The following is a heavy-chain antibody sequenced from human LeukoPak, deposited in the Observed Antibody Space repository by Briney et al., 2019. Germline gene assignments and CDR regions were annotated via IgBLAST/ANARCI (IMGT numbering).Heavy chain of an antibody. Sequence: GRSLRLSCAASGFTFSSYGMHWVRQATGKGLEWVAVIWYDGGNKYYADSVKGRFTISRDNSKNTLYLQMNSLRAEDTAVYYCARDRTWEPLALDAFDIWGPGTMVTVSS. D-gene: IGHD1-26*01. CDR2: IWYDGGNK. CDR1: GFTFSSYG. J-gene: IGHJ3*02. V-gene: IGHV3-33*01. CDR3: ARDRTWEPLALDAFDI.